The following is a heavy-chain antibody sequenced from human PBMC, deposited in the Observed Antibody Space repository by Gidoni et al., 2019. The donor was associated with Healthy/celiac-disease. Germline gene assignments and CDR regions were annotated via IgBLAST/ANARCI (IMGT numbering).Heavy chain of an antibody. J-gene: IGHJ4*02. V-gene: IGHV1-2*02. CDR3: ARARLRLGESYPYY. D-gene: IGHD3-16*01. Sequence: HVRLVQSGAEVKKPGASVKVSCKASGYTFTGYYMHWVRQAPGQGLEWMGWINPNSGGTNYAQKFQGRVTMTRDTSISTAYMELSRLRSDDTAVYYCARARLRLGESYPYYWGQGTLVTVSS. CDR1: GYTFTGYY. CDR2: INPNSGGT.